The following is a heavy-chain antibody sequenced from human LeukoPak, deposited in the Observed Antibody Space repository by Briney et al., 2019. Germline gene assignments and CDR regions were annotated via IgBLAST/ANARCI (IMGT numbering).Heavy chain of an antibody. Sequence: ASVKVSCKASGYTFTSYYMHWVRQAPGQGLEWMGIINPSGGSTSYAQKFQGRVAMTRDTPTSTVYMELSSLRSEDTAVYYCARDGGDGYNWKRATYFDYWGQGTLVTVSS. CDR1: GYTFTSYY. J-gene: IGHJ4*02. D-gene: IGHD5-24*01. V-gene: IGHV1-46*01. CDR3: ARDGGDGYNWKRATYFDY. CDR2: INPSGGST.